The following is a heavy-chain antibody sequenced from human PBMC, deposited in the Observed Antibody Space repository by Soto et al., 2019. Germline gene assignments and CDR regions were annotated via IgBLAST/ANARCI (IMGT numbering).Heavy chain of an antibody. CDR2: IIPIFGTA. J-gene: IGHJ4*02. D-gene: IGHD6-19*01. V-gene: IGHV1-69*13. Sequence: AASVKVSCKASGGTFSSYAISWVRQAPGQGLEWMGGIIPIFGTANYAQKFQGRVTITADESTSTAYMELSSLRSEDTAVYYCATKYSSGWRDYWGQGTLVTVSS. CDR1: GGTFSSYA. CDR3: ATKYSSGWRDY.